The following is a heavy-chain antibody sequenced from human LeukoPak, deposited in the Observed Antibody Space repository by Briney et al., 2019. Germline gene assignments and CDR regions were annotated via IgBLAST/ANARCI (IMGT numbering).Heavy chain of an antibody. J-gene: IGHJ4*02. CDR1: GFTFSCHP. Sequence: GGSLRLSCAASGFTFSCHPMHWVRQAPGKGLEWVTIISFDGSGKYYADSVKGRFTISRDNSKSTVFLQLDSLSPEDTATYYCARETSAPGSYLDFWGRGTLVIVSS. D-gene: IGHD3-10*01. CDR3: ARETSAPGSYLDF. V-gene: IGHV3-30*04. CDR2: ISFDGSGK.